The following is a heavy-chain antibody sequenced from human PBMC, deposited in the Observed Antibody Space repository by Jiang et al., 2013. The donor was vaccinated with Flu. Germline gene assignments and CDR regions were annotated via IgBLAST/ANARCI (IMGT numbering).Heavy chain of an antibody. CDR2: IFYGGST. CDR1: GDSISSSDYY. V-gene: IGHV4-39*02. Sequence: GPGLVKPSETLSLTCTISGDSISSSDYYWGWIRQPPGKGLEWIGSIFYGGSTYFNPSLKNRVTISVDTSKNHFSLKLTAVTAADTAVYYCARGDIAAAGIDYWGQGTLVTVSS. CDR3: ARGDIAAAGIDY. D-gene: IGHD6-13*01. J-gene: IGHJ4*02.